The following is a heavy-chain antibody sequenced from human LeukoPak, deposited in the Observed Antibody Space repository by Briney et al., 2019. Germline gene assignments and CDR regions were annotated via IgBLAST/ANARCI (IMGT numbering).Heavy chain of an antibody. Sequence: SVKVSCKASGGTFISYAISWVRQAPGQGLEWMGGIIPIFGTANYAQKFQGRVTITADESTSTAYMELSSLRSEDTAVYYCARGLHCSSTSCYLFNPWGQGTLVTVSS. J-gene: IGHJ5*02. CDR3: ARGLHCSSTSCYLFNP. V-gene: IGHV1-69*13. CDR2: IIPIFGTA. D-gene: IGHD2-2*01. CDR1: GGTFISYA.